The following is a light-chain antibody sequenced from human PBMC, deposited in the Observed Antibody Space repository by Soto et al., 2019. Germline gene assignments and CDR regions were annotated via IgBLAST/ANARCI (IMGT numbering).Light chain of an antibody. CDR3: QHYNSYSEA. V-gene: IGKV1-5*03. J-gene: IGKJ1*01. Sequence: DIPMTQSPSTLSGSVGDRVTITCRASQTISSWLASYQQKPGKAPKLLIYKASTLKSGVPSRFSGSGSGTEFTLTISSLQPDDFAPYYSQHYNSYSEAVGQGTKVELK. CDR1: QTISSW. CDR2: KAS.